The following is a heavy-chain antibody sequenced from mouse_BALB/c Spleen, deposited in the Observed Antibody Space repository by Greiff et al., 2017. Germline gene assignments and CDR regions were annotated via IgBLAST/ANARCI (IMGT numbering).Heavy chain of an antibody. V-gene: IGHV2-5-1*01. Sequence: VQRVESGPSLVQPSQSLSITCTVSGFSLTSYGVHWVRQSPGKGLEWLGVIWRGGSTDYNAAFMSRLSITKDNSKSQVFFKMNSLQADDTAIYYCAKKRSSLDYFDYWGQGTTLTVSS. CDR1: GFSLTSYG. CDR3: AKKRSSLDYFDY. CDR2: IWRGGST. J-gene: IGHJ2*01. D-gene: IGHD6-1*01.